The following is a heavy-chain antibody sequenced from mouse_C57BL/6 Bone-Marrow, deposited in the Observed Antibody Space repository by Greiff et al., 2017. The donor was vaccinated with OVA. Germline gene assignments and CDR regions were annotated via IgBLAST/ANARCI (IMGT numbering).Heavy chain of an antibody. CDR2: ISSGGSYT. Sequence: EVQLVESGGDLVKPGGSLKLSCAASGFTFSSYGMSWVRQTPGKRLEWVATISSGGSYTYYPESVKGRVTISRDNAENTLYLNMSSLKSEDTAMYYCARVDLYAMDYWGQGTSVTVSS. J-gene: IGHJ4*01. V-gene: IGHV5-6*01. CDR1: GFTFSSYG. CDR3: ARVDLYAMDY.